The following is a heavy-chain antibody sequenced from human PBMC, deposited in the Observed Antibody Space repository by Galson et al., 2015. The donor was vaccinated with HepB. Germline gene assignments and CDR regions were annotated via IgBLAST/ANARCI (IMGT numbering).Heavy chain of an antibody. CDR2: IYPRDSDT. V-gene: IGHV5-51*01. D-gene: IGHD2-15*01. J-gene: IGHJ4*02. CDR1: RASLRNYW. Sequence: QSGAEVKKPGESLKISCTGSRASLRNYWIGWVRQQPGKGLEWMGIIYPRDSDTRYSPSFQGQITISADDSISTAYLQWSSLKVSDTAIYYCARQVVGAANFEYWGQGTLVTVSS. CDR3: ARQVVGAANFEY.